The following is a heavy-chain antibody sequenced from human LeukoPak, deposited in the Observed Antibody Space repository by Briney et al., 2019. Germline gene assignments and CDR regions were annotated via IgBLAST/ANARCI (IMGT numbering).Heavy chain of an antibody. Sequence: GRSLRLSCAASGFTFSSYAMNWVRQAPGKGLEWVSAISGSGGSTYYADSVKGRFTISRDNSKNTLYLQMNSLRAEDTAVYYCAKDLIAIGTRNAFDIWGQGTMVTVSS. V-gene: IGHV3-23*01. CDR3: AKDLIAIGTRNAFDI. D-gene: IGHD2-21*01. CDR2: ISGSGGST. J-gene: IGHJ3*02. CDR1: GFTFSSYA.